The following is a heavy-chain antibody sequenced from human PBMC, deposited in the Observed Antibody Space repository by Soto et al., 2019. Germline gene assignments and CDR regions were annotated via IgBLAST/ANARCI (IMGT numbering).Heavy chain of an antibody. J-gene: IGHJ6*02. CDR1: GGSISSGGYY. V-gene: IGHV4-31*03. CDR3: ALSDPSFYYYYGMDV. D-gene: IGHD2-2*01. Sequence: SETLSLTCTFSGGSISSGGYYWSWIRQHPGKGLEWIGYIYYSGSTYYNPSLKSRVTISVDTSKNQISLKLSSVTAADTAVYYCALSDPSFYYYYGMDVWGQGTTVTVSS. CDR2: IYYSGST.